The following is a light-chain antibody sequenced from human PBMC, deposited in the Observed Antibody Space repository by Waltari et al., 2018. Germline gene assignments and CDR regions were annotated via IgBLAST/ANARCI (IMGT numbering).Light chain of an antibody. CDR2: GVN. Sequence: QSVLTQPPSVSGAPGPRVTIPRTGTTPHIGAGYDAPWYQHLPGTGPKHIIRGVNNRPSGVPDRFSGSKSGTSASLAITGLQAEDEADYYCQSYDRSLSVSVFGGGTKLTVL. V-gene: IGLV1-40*01. J-gene: IGLJ2*01. CDR1: TPHIGAGYD. CDR3: QSYDRSLSVSV.